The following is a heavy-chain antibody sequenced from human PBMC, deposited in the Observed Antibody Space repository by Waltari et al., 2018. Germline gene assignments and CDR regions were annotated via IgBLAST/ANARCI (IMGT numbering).Heavy chain of an antibody. CDR1: GYSFTSYW. Sequence: EVQLVQSGAEGKKPGESLKIYCKGSGYSFTSYWIGWVSEMPGKGLEWMGFIYPGDSDTSYSPSVQGQVTISADKSISTAYLQWSSLKASDTAMYYCARLGTRELPYYYYYMDVWGKGTTVTVSS. V-gene: IGHV5-51*03. D-gene: IGHD1-26*01. CDR3: ARLGTRELPYYYYYMDV. CDR2: IYPGDSDT. J-gene: IGHJ6*03.